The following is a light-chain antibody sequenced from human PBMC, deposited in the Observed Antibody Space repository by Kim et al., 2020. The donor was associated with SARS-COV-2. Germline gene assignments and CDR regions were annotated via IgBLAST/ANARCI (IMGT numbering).Light chain of an antibody. CDR3: QQYNHYPYT. Sequence: SASVGDRVTITCRASQSINSWLAWYQQKPGEAPKFLISDASSLESGVPSRFSGSGSGTEFTLTISSLQPDDFATYYCQQYNHYPYTFGKGTKLEI. CDR2: DAS. V-gene: IGKV1-5*01. J-gene: IGKJ2*01. CDR1: QSINSW.